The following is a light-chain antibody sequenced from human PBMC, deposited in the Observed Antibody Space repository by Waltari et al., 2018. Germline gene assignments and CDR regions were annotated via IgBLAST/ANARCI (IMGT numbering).Light chain of an antibody. CDR1: QGIGND. J-gene: IGKJ1*01. V-gene: IGKV1-17*01. CDR2: AAN. CDR3: LHYLNYPPT. Sequence: IQLTQSPSSLSASVGDRVTITCRASQGIGNDLGWYQQKPGTAHNRGLDAANSLQSWVPSRFSGRGAGTEFTLTIHGLQPEDFATYYWLHYLNYPPTFGQGTKVEIK.